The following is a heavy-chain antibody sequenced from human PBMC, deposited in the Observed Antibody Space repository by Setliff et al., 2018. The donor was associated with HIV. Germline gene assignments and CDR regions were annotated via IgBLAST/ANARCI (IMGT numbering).Heavy chain of an antibody. CDR3: ARVPCSGGSCYEGGWFDP. CDR2: IVLMSGTA. Sequence: SVKVSCKASGDTFSNYVLSWVRQAPGQGLEWMGGIVLMSGTADYAQKFHGRVTITADKSTSTAYMELSSLRSEDTAVYYCARVPCSGGSCYEGGWFDPWGQGTLVTVSS. V-gene: IGHV1-69*06. J-gene: IGHJ5*02. CDR1: GDTFSNYV. D-gene: IGHD2-15*01.